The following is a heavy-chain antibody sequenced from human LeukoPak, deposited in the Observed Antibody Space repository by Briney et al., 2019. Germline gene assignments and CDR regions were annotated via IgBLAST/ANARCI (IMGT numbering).Heavy chain of an antibody. Sequence: GASVKVSCTVSGGTFSSETISWVRQAAGQGLEWMGRIIPILGLTNYGQKFQGRVTITADKSTSTVYMELSSLRSEDTAVYYCARHQGLMGSGGSQTWGQGTLVTVSS. CDR2: IIPILGLT. CDR3: ARHQGLMGSGGSQT. V-gene: IGHV1-69*02. D-gene: IGHD1-26*01. J-gene: IGHJ5*02. CDR1: GGTFSSET.